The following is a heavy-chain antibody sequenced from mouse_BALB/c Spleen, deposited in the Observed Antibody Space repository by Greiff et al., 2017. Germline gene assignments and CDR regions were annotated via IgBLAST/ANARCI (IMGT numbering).Heavy chain of an antibody. D-gene: IGHD2-3*01. CDR1: GFTFSSYG. J-gene: IGHJ2*01. CDR2: ISSGGSYT. Sequence: EVHLVESGGDLVKPGGSLKLSCAASGFTFSSYGMSWVRQTPDKRLEWVATISSGGSYTYYPDSVKGRFTISRDNAKNTLYLQMSSLKSEDTAMYYCTRESDGYPDYWGQGTTLTVSS. CDR3: TRESDGYPDY. V-gene: IGHV5-6*01.